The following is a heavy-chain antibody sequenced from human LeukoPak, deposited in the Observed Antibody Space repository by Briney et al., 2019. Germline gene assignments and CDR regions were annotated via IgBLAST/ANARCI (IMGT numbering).Heavy chain of an antibody. D-gene: IGHD4-17*01. CDR2: ISYDGSNK. CDR1: GFTFSSYA. Sequence: PGGSLRLSCAASGFTFSSYAMHWVRQAPGKGLEWVAVISYDGSNKYYADSVKGRFTISRDNSKNTLYLQINSLRAEDTAVYYCVPLRAAVTTWGYWGQGTLVTVSS. J-gene: IGHJ4*02. CDR3: VPLRAAVTTWGY. V-gene: IGHV3-30-3*01.